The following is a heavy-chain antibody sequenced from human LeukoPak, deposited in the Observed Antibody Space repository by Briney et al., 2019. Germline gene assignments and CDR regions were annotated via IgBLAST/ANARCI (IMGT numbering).Heavy chain of an antibody. CDR2: IYYSGST. CDR1: GGSISSSSNY. V-gene: IGHV4-39*01. D-gene: IGHD5-12*01. J-gene: IGHJ5*02. CDR3: ARLSGGYSGYDH. Sequence: PSETLSLTCTVSGGSISSSSNYWGWIRQPPGKGLEWIGSIYYSGSTYYNPSLKSRVTISVDTSKNQFSLKLSSVTAADTAVYYCARLSGGYSGYDHWGQGTLVTVSS.